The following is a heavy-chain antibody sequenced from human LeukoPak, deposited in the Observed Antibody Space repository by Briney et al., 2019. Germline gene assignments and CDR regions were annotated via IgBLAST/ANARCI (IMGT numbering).Heavy chain of an antibody. D-gene: IGHD4-17*01. J-gene: IGHJ4*02. Sequence: GSLRLSCAASGFTFRNYSMNWVRQAPGQGLEWLSSISSSGTYIYYAASVKGRFTISRDNANNSLYLQMNSLRAEDTAVYYCARDQDYGGDFDYWGQGTLVTVSS. V-gene: IGHV3-21*01. CDR1: GFTFRNYS. CDR3: ARDQDYGGDFDY. CDR2: ISSSGTYI.